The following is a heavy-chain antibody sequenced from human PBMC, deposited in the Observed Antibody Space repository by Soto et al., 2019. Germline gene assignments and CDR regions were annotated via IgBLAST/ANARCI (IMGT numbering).Heavy chain of an antibody. V-gene: IGHV3-48*01. Sequence: EEQLVESGGGLVQPGGSLRLSCAASGFSFNSHYMTWVRQPPGKGLEWVSSINRDSSIIYYADSVRGRFTISRDNAQNSLYLQMNSRIADDTAVYFCLNGDYYVGQGTLVTVSS. CDR3: LNGDYY. J-gene: IGHJ4*02. D-gene: IGHD2-21*02. CDR1: GFSFNSHY. CDR2: INRDSSII.